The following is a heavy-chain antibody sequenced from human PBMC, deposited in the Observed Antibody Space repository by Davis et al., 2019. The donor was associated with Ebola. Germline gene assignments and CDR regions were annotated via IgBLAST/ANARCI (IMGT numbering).Heavy chain of an antibody. Sequence: PSETLSLTCTVSGGSISSGGYYWSWIRQPPGKGLEWIGYIYYSGSTNYNPSLKSRVTISVDTSKNQFSLKLSSVTAADTAVYYCARDGRKQWLVHYWYFDLWGRGTLVTVSS. D-gene: IGHD6-19*01. CDR1: GGSISSGGYY. CDR2: IYYSGST. CDR3: ARDGRKQWLVHYWYFDL. J-gene: IGHJ2*01. V-gene: IGHV4-61*08.